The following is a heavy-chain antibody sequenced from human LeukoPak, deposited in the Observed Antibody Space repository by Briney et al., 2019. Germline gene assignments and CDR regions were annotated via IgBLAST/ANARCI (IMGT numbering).Heavy chain of an antibody. CDR1: GFTFSSYA. CDR2: ISGSGGST. CDR3: ARDKGNPPRSYYYMDV. Sequence: PGGSLRLSCAASGFTFSSYAMSWVRQAPGKGLEWVSAISGSGGSTYYADSVKGRFTISRDNAKNSLYLQMNSLRAEDTAVYYCARDKGNPPRSYYYMDVWGKGTTVTVSS. D-gene: IGHD1-14*01. J-gene: IGHJ6*03. V-gene: IGHV3-23*01.